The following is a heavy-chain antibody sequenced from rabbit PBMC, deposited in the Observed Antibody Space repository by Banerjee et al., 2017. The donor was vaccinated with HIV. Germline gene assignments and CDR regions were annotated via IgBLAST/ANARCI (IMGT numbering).Heavy chain of an antibody. CDR3: ARDGGSSDYAFHP. J-gene: IGHJ2*01. D-gene: IGHD8-1*01. Sequence: QSLEESGGGLVKPGGTLTLTCKASGIDFSGYYYISWVRQTPGKGLEWIGFIGTDSHTTLYASWAKGRFTISKTSSTTVTLQMTSLTAADTATYFCARDGGSSDYAFHPRGQGTLVTVS. CDR1: GIDFSGYYY. CDR2: IGTDSHTTL. V-gene: IGHV1S40*01.